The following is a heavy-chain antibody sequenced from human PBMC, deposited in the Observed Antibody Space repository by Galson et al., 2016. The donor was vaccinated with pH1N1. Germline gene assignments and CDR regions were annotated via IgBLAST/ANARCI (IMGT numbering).Heavy chain of an antibody. CDR1: GYSFISQW. CDR2: VNPGGATI. D-gene: IGHD4-17*01. Sequence: QSGAEVKKPGESLKISCKASGYSFISQWIAWVRQVPGKGLEWVGVVNPGGATIRYSPSFQGQVTISSEKSISTAYLQWISLRASDTPTYYCGRQYDFGDYRGNAFDIWGQGTVVLVSS. V-gene: IGHV5-51*03. CDR3: GRQYDFGDYRGNAFDI. J-gene: IGHJ3*02.